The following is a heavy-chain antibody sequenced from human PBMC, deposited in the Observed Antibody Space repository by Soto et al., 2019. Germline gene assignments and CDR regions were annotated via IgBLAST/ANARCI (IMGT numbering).Heavy chain of an antibody. V-gene: IGHV1-69*02. D-gene: IGHD5-18*01. CDR3: ARANVDTAMVWDY. CDR2: IIPILGIA. J-gene: IGHJ4*02. CDR1: GGTFSSYT. Sequence: GASVKVSCKASGGTFSSYTISWVRQAPGQGLEWMGRIIPILGIANYAQKFQGRVTITADKSTSTAYMELSSLRSEDTAVYYCARANVDTAMVWDYWGQGTLVTVSS.